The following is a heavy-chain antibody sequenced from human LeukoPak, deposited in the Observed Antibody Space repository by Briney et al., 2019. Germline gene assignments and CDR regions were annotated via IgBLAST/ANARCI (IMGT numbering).Heavy chain of an antibody. D-gene: IGHD6-13*01. CDR3: ARVVGKYSSSWYY. CDR1: GGSFSRYS. CDR2: INHSGST. V-gene: IGHV4-34*01. Sequence: ASETLSLTCAVYGGSFSRYSWSWIRQPPGKGLEWIGEINHSGSTNYNPSLKGRVTISVDTSKNQFSLKLRSVTAADTAVYYRARVVGKYSSSWYYWGQGTLVTVSS. J-gene: IGHJ4*02.